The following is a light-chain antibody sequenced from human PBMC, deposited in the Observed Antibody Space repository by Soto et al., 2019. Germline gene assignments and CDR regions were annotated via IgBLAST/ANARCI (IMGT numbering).Light chain of an antibody. J-gene: IGLJ3*02. CDR3: SSFTSSNTWV. V-gene: IGLV2-18*02. CDR2: EVS. Sequence: QSALTQPPSVSGSPGQSVTISCTGTSSDVGSYNRVSGYQQPPGTAPKLIIYEVSNRPSGVPDRFFGSKSGNTASLTISGLQAEDEDDYYCSSFTSSNTWVFGGGTKLSVL. CDR1: SSDVGSYNR.